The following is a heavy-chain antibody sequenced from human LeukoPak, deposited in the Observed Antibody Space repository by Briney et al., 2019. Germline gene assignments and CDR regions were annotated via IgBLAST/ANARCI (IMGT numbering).Heavy chain of an antibody. J-gene: IGHJ4*02. V-gene: IGHV3-11*04. D-gene: IGHD5-18*01. Sequence: GGSLRLSCAASGFIFSDYYMSWFRQAPGKGLEWISYISSSGRTIYYADSVKGRFTTSRDNAKNTLYLQMNSLRAEDTAVYYCARASYGPTDYWGQGTLVTVSS. CDR3: ARASYGPTDY. CDR1: GFIFSDYY. CDR2: ISSSGRTI.